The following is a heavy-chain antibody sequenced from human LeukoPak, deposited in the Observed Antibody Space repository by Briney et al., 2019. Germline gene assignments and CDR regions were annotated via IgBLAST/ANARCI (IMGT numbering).Heavy chain of an antibody. J-gene: IGHJ6*03. V-gene: IGHV3-21*01. CDR3: ARGSRGSSTFSYYYYMDV. Sequence: GGSLRLSCAASGFTFSSYSMNSVRQAPGKGLEWVSSISGSGTYKYYADSVKGRFTISRDNAKNSLFLQMNSLRAEDTAVYYCARGSRGSSTFSYYYYMDVWGKGTTVTVSS. CDR1: GFTFSSYS. D-gene: IGHD6-6*01. CDR2: ISGSGTYK.